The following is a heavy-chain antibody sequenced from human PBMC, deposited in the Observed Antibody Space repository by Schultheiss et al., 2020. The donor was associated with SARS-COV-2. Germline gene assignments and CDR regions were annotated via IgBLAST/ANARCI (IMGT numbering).Heavy chain of an antibody. CDR3: ARGVVAAYRASYYYYYGMDV. CDR2: IYPGDSDT. D-gene: IGHD2-15*01. CDR1: GYSFTSYW. J-gene: IGHJ6*02. V-gene: IGHV5-51*01. Sequence: GESLKISCKGSGYSFTSYWIGWVRQMPGKGLEWMGIIYPGDSDTRYSPSFQGQVTISADKSISTAYLQWSSLKASDTAMYYCARGVVAAYRASYYYYYGMDVWGQGTTVTVSS.